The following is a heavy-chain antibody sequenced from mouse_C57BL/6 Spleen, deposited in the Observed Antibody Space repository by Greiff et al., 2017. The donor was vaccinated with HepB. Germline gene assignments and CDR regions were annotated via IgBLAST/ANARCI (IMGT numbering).Heavy chain of an antibody. D-gene: IGHD1-1*01. V-gene: IGHV5-6*01. Sequence: EVQLVESGGDLVKPGGSLKLSCAASGFTFSSYGMSWVRQTPDKRLEWVATISSGGSYTYYPDSVKGRFTISRDNAKNTLYLQMSSLKSEDTAMYYCARHPLSTVVATRYFDYWGQGTTLTVSS. J-gene: IGHJ2*01. CDR2: ISSGGSYT. CDR3: ARHPLSTVVATRYFDY. CDR1: GFTFSSYG.